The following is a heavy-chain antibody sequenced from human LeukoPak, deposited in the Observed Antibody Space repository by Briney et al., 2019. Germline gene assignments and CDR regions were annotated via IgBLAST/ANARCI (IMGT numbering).Heavy chain of an antibody. CDR3: ARAMDY. V-gene: IGHV3-7*03. CDR2: INQDGSQK. J-gene: IGHJ4*02. CDR1: GFSFSDAW. Sequence: GGSLRLSCAASGFSFSDAWVNWVRQAPGKGLEWVANINQDGSQKHYVDSVKGRFTISRDNAKNSMYLQMNSLRVEDTAVYYCARAMDYWGPGTLVTVSS.